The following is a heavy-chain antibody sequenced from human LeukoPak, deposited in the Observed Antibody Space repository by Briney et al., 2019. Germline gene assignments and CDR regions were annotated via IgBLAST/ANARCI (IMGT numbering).Heavy chain of an antibody. V-gene: IGHV3-23*01. CDR3: AREYYSRSSSHRAFDI. Sequence: GGSLRLSCAASGFTFSSYGMSWVRQAPGKGLEWVSAISGSGGSTYYADSVKGRFTISRDNSKNTLYLQMNSLRAEDTAVYYCAREYYSRSSSHRAFDIWGQGTMVTVSS. J-gene: IGHJ3*02. CDR1: GFTFSSYG. CDR2: ISGSGGST. D-gene: IGHD6-6*01.